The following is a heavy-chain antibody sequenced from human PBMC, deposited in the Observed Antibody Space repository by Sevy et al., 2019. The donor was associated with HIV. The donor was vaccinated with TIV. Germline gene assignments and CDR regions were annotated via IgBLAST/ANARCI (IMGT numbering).Heavy chain of an antibody. Sequence: ASVKVSCKASGGTFSSYGITWVRQAPGQGLEWMGEIIPIFGSANYGQTFQGRVTMTADQSTSTAYMELSSLRSDDTAVYYWARGGGLSPHHWLDPGGQGTLVTVSS. V-gene: IGHV1-69*13. J-gene: IGHJ5*02. D-gene: IGHD3-16*01. CDR2: IIPIFGSA. CDR3: ARGGGLSPHHWLDP. CDR1: GGTFSSYG.